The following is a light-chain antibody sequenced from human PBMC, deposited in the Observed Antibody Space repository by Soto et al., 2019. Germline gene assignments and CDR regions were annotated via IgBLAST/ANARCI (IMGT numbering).Light chain of an antibody. CDR1: QSISSW. Sequence: DIQMTQSPSTLSASVGDRVTITCRASQSISSWLAWYQQKPGKAPKLLIYDASSLESGVPSRFSGSGSGTEFTLTISNLQPDDFATYYCQQYNSYSLTFGGGTKEEIK. J-gene: IGKJ4*01. CDR2: DAS. V-gene: IGKV1-5*01. CDR3: QQYNSYSLT.